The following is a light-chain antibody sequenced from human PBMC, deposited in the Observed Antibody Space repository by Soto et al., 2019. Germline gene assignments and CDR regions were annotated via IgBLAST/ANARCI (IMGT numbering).Light chain of an antibody. CDR3: KSYAGSNTYV. CDR2: EVV. CDR1: KNDIGVYDF. J-gene: IGLJ1*01. V-gene: IGLV2-8*01. Sequence: QSVLTQPPSASGSPGQSVTISCTGTKNDIGVYDFVSWYQHHPGKAPRLIIYEVVQRPSGVPDRFSGPKSGNTASLTVSGLQAADEADYFCKSYAGSNTYVFGSGTKGTVL.